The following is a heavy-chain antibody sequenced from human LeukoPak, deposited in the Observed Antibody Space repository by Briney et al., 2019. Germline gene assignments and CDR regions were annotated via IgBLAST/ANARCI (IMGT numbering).Heavy chain of an antibody. Sequence: ASVKVSCKASGYTFTSYDINWVRQATGQGLEWMGWMNPNSGNTAYAQKFQGRVTITRNTSISTAYMELSSLRSEDTAVYYCATRYYYDSSGYYIEGDYWGQGTLVTVSS. CDR2: MNPNSGNT. J-gene: IGHJ4*02. V-gene: IGHV1-8*03. CDR3: ATRYYYDSSGYYIEGDY. D-gene: IGHD3-22*01. CDR1: GYTFTSYD.